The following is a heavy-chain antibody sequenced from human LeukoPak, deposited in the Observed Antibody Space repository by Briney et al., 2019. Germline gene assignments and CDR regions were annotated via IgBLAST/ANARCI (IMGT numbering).Heavy chain of an antibody. V-gene: IGHV4-4*07. D-gene: IGHD3-10*01. Sequence: SETLSLTCTVSGGSISSYYWSWIRQPAGKGLEWIGRIYTSGSTNYNPSLKSRVTISVDTSKNQFSLKLSSVTAADTAVYYCARTTMVRGTYYMDVWGKGTTVTISS. CDR3: ARTTMVRGTYYMDV. CDR1: GGSISSYY. J-gene: IGHJ6*03. CDR2: IYTSGST.